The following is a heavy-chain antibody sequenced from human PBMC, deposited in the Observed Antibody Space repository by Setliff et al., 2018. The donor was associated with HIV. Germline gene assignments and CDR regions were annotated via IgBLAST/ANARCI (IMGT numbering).Heavy chain of an antibody. J-gene: IGHJ4*02. CDR3: AMSPYSSGLFDY. Sequence: PGGSLRLSCAASGFTFSDYGMHWVRQAPGKGLEWVAFIRYDGSNKYYADSVKGRFTISRDNSKNTLYLQMNSLRAEDTAVYYCAMSPYSSGLFDYWGQGTLVTVSS. CDR2: IRYDGSNK. CDR1: GFTFSDYG. D-gene: IGHD6-19*01. V-gene: IGHV3-30*02.